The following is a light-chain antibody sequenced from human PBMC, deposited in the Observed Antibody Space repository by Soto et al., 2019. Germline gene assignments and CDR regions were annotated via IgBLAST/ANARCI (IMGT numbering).Light chain of an antibody. CDR3: ETWDSNTHTV. CDR2: LEGSGSY. V-gene: IGLV4-60*02. J-gene: IGLJ3*02. CDR1: SGHSSYI. Sequence: QPVLTQSSSASASLGSSVKLTCTLSSGHSSYIIAWHQQQPGKAPRYLMKLEGSGSYNKGSGVPDRFSGSSSGAGRYLTISNLQFEDEADYYCETWDSNTHTVFGGGTKLTVL.